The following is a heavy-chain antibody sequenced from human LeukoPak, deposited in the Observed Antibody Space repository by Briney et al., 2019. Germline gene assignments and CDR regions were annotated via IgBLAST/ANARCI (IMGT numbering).Heavy chain of an antibody. D-gene: IGHD6-19*01. CDR1: GGPISSSSYY. Sequence: SETLSLTCTVSGGPISSSSYYWGWIRQPPGKGLEWIGSIYYSGSTYYNPSLKSRVTISVDTSKNQFSLKLSSVTAADTAVYYCARARIAVAGTDFDYWGQGTLVTVSS. CDR2: IYYSGST. V-gene: IGHV4-39*07. J-gene: IGHJ4*02. CDR3: ARARIAVAGTDFDY.